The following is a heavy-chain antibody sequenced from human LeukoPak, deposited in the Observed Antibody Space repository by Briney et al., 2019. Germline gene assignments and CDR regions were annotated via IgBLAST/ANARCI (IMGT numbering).Heavy chain of an antibody. CDR3: VRDFMIAAVFDY. V-gene: IGHV3-21*01. CDR1: GFTFSSYS. CDR2: ISSSSSYI. Sequence: GGSLRLSCAASGFTFSSYSMNWVRQAPGKGLEWVSSISSSSSYIYYADSVKGRFTISRDNAKNSLYLQMNSLRAEDTAVYYCVRDFMIAAVFDYWGLGTLVTVSS. J-gene: IGHJ4*02. D-gene: IGHD6-13*01.